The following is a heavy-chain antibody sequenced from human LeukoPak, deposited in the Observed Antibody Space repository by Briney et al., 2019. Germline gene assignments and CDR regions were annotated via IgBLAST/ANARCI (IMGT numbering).Heavy chain of an antibody. D-gene: IGHD2/OR15-2a*01. CDR2: IYYSGST. Sequence: SETLSLTCTVSGGSISSSSYYWGWIRQPPGKGLEWIGSIYYSGSTYYNPSLKSRVTISVDTSKNQFSLKLSSVTAADTAVYYCARRYYGHFDDWGQGTLVTVSS. V-gene: IGHV4-39*01. J-gene: IGHJ4*02. CDR3: ARRYYGHFDD. CDR1: GGSISSSSYY.